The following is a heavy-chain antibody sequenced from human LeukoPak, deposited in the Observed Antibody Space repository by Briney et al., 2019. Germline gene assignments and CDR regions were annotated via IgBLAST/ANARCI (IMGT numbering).Heavy chain of an antibody. D-gene: IGHD1-26*01. CDR3: ATARVGATTFDY. J-gene: IGHJ4*02. CDR2: FDPEDGET. Sequence: ASVKVSCKVSGYTLTKLSMHWVRQAPGKGLEWMGGFDPEDGETIYAQKFQGRVTMTEDTSTDTAYMELSSLRSEDTAVYYCATARVGATTFDYWGQGTLVTVSS. CDR1: GYTLTKLS. V-gene: IGHV1-24*01.